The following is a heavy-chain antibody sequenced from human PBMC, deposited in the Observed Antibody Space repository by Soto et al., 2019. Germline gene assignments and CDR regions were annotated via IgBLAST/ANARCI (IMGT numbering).Heavy chain of an antibody. CDR1: GYTFTXYA. V-gene: IGHV1-3*01. CDR3: ARSIVVVTAADY. Sequence: ASVKVSCKASGYTFTXYAMHWVRQAPGQRLEWMGWINAGNGNTKYSQKFQGRVTITRDTSASTAYMELSSLRSEDTAVYYCARSIVVVTAADYRGQGTLVTVSS. CDR2: INAGNGNT. D-gene: IGHD2-21*02. J-gene: IGHJ4*02.